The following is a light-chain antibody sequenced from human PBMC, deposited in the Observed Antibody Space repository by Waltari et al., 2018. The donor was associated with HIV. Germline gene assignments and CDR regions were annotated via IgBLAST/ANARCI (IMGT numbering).Light chain of an antibody. CDR3: SSYTGSTTWV. Sequence: QSALTQPDSVSGSPGQSVTISCNGRSSDIGNYNYVSWYQQHPGKVPKLIIFAVNKRASGVADRFSGAKAYTSASLTISPVRADDEADYYCSSYTGSTTWVFGGGTQLTVL. CDR1: SSDIGNYNY. J-gene: IGLJ3*02. V-gene: IGLV2-14*03. CDR2: AVN.